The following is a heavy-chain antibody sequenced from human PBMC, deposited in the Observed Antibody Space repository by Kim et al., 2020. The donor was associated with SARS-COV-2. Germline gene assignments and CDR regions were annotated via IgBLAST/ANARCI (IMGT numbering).Heavy chain of an antibody. CDR3: ARMGKDSSSWYFRYYFDY. CDR2: IYPGDSDT. V-gene: IGHV5-51*01. D-gene: IGHD6-13*01. J-gene: IGHJ4*02. Sequence: GESLKISCQASGYSFSTYWIGWVRQMPGKGLEWMGIIYPGDSDTRYSPSFQGQVTISADRSITTAYLQWSSLKAPDTAMYYCARMGKDSSSWYFRYYFDYWGQGTLVTVSS. CDR1: GYSFSTYW.